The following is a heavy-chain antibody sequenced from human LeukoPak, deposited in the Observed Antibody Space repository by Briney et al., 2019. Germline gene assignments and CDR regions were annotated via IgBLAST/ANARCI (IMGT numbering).Heavy chain of an antibody. CDR1: GYSFTSYW. CDR2: IYPGDSDT. V-gene: IGHV5-51*01. D-gene: IGHD3-10*01. J-gene: IGHJ5*02. Sequence: GESLKISCKGSGYSFTSYWIGWVRQMPGKGLEWMGIIYPGDSDTRYSPSFQGQVTISADKSISTAYLQWSGLKASGTAMYYXXXXNGLLWFGELLYDWFDPWGQGTLVTVSS. CDR3: XXXNGLLWFGELLYDWFDP.